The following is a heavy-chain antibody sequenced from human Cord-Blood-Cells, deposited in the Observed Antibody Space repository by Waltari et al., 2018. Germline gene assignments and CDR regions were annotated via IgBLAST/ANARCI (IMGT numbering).Heavy chain of an antibody. Sequence: QVTLKESGPVLVKPTETLTLTCTVSGFSLSNARMGVSWIRQPPGKALEWLAHIFSNDEKSYSTSLKSRLTIAKDTSKSQVVLTMTNMDPVDTATYYCARTLKMYYYGSGSYYAGFDPWGQGTLVTVSS. CDR3: ARTLKMYYYGSGSYYAGFDP. V-gene: IGHV2-26*01. CDR2: IFSNDEK. CDR1: GFSLSNARMG. D-gene: IGHD3-10*01. J-gene: IGHJ5*02.